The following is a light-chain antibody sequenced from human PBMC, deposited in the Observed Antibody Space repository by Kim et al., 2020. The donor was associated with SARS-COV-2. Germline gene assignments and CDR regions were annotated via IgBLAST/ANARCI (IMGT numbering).Light chain of an antibody. CDR1: QSVSSSY. CDR2: GAS. Sequence: PGERATLSCRARQSVSSSYLAWYQQKPGQAPRRLIDGASSRATGIPDRFSGSGSGTDFTLTISRLEPEDFAVYYCQQYGSSPYTFGQGTKLEI. V-gene: IGKV3-20*01. CDR3: QQYGSSPYT. J-gene: IGKJ2*01.